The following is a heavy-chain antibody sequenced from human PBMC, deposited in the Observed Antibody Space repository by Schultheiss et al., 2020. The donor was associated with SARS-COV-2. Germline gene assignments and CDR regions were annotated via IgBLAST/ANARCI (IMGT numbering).Heavy chain of an antibody. CDR3: ARAEHAGTSGDY. Sequence: GGSLRLSYAASGFTFSSYAMSWVRQAPGKGLEWVSAISGSGGSTYYADSVKGRFTISRDNAKNSLYLQMNSLRAEDTAVYYCARAEHAGTSGDYWGQGTLVTVSS. CDR1: GFTFSSYA. V-gene: IGHV3-23*01. J-gene: IGHJ4*02. D-gene: IGHD6-13*01. CDR2: ISGSGGST.